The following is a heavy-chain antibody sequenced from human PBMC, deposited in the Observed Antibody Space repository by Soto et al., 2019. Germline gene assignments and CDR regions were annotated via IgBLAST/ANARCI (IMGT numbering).Heavy chain of an antibody. V-gene: IGHV3-23*01. D-gene: IGHD6-19*01. CDR3: AISNGYNSGWPFY. J-gene: IGHJ4*02. CDR2: IDGRGGST. CDR1: GFTFTSYA. Sequence: EVQLLESGGGLVQPGGSLRLSCAASGFTFTSYAMTWVRQSPGKGLEWVSLIDGRGGSTYYADSVKGRFTISRDNSKNTLYLQMSSRRDEDTAVYYCAISNGYNSGWPFYWGQGTLVTVSS.